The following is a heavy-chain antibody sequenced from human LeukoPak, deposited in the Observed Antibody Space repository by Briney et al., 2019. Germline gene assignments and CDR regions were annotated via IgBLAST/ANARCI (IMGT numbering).Heavy chain of an antibody. Sequence: PSETLSLTCTVSGGSISSHYWSWSRQPPGKGLEWIGYIYYSGSTNYNPSLKSRVTISVDTSENQFSLKLSSVTAADTAVYYCARGGVRFLEYDYWGQGTLVTVSS. J-gene: IGHJ4*02. CDR2: IYYSGST. CDR1: GGSISSHY. D-gene: IGHD3-3*01. V-gene: IGHV4-59*11. CDR3: ARGGVRFLEYDY.